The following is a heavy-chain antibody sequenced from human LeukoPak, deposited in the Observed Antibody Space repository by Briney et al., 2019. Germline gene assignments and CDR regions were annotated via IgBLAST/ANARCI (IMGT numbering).Heavy chain of an antibody. D-gene: IGHD4-17*01. Sequence: GGSLRLSCAASGFSFSSYVMHWVRQTPGKGLEWVAVIWYDGSNKYYADSEKGRFTISRDNSKNTLYLQMNSLRAEDTAVYYCARESSTTVFDYWGQGTLVTVSS. J-gene: IGHJ4*02. CDR1: GFSFSSYV. V-gene: IGHV3-33*01. CDR2: IWYDGSNK. CDR3: ARESSTTVFDY.